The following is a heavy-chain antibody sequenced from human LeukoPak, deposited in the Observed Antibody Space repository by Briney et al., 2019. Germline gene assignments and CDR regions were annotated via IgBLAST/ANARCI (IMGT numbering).Heavy chain of an antibody. J-gene: IGHJ5*02. Sequence: SETLSLTCTVSGGSISSYYWSWIRQPPGKGLEWIGYIYYSYSTNYNPSLKSRVTISVDTSKNQFSLKLSSVTAADTAVYYCARHTAVAGRRGWFDPWGQGTLVTVSS. V-gene: IGHV4-59*08. CDR3: ARHTAVAGRRGWFDP. CDR1: GGSISSYY. CDR2: IYYSYST. D-gene: IGHD6-19*01.